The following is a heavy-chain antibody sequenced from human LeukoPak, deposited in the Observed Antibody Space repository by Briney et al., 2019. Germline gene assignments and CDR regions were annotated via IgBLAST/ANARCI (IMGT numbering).Heavy chain of an antibody. CDR2: INSDGSTT. CDR1: GFTFRTYW. Sequence: GGSLRLSCAASGFTFRTYWMHWVRQTPGQGLVWVSRINSDGSTTNYGDSVKGRFTVYRENHQNTLYLQMSSLRAEDTAVYYCARAGSYYFEYWGQGALVTVSS. J-gene: IGHJ4*02. D-gene: IGHD3-10*01. CDR3: ARAGSYYFEY. V-gene: IGHV3-74*01.